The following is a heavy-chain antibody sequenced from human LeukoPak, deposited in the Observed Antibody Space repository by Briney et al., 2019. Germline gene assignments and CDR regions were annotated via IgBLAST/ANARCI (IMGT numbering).Heavy chain of an antibody. D-gene: IGHD6-19*01. CDR2: IHYSGST. CDR1: GGSISSYY. Sequence: SETLSLTCTVSGGSISSYYWNWIRQPPGKRLEWIGYIHYSGSTNYNPSLKSRVTISVGTSKNQISLKLTSVTAADTAVYYCASPNASGWFRYFDPWGRRTLVTVSS. J-gene: IGHJ2*01. V-gene: IGHV4-59*08. CDR3: ASPNASGWFRYFDP.